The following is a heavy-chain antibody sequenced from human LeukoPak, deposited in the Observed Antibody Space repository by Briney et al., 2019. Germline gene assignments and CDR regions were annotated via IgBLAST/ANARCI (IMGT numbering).Heavy chain of an antibody. CDR1: GASINNYY. D-gene: IGHD1-1*01. CDR3: ARDSAAGSYYYYTDV. CDR2: ISHSGST. V-gene: IGHV4-59*01. J-gene: IGHJ6*03. Sequence: PSETLSLTCAVSGASINNYYWSWIRQSPEKGLEWIGYISHSGSTHYNPSLKSRITISVDTSKIHFPLNLTSVTAADTAVYYCARDSAAGSYYYYTDVWGKGTTVTISS.